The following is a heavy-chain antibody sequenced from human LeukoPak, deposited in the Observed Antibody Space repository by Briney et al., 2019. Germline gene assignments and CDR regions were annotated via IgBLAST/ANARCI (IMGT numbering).Heavy chain of an antibody. CDR2: IYYSGST. V-gene: IGHV4-31*02. Sequence: WVRQMPGKGLEWIGYIYYSGSTYYNPSLKSRVTISVDTSKNQFSLKLSSVTAADTAVYYCARSRRRYDSSGYYAGYWGQGTLVTVSS. CDR3: ARSRRRYDSSGYYAGY. J-gene: IGHJ4*02. D-gene: IGHD3-22*01.